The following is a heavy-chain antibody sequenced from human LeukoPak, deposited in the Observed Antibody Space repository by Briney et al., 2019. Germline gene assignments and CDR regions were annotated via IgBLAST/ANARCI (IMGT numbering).Heavy chain of an antibody. V-gene: IGHV1-2*02. J-gene: IGHJ4*02. CDR3: ARDRDDWSFLIDY. CDR2: INPNSGGT. Sequence: VASVKVSCKASGYTFTSYYMHWVRQAPGQGLEWMGWINPNSGGTNYAQKFQGRVTMTRDTSISTAYMELSRLRSDDTAVYYCARDRDDWSFLIDYWGQGTLVTVSS. D-gene: IGHD3-3*01. CDR1: GYTFTSYY.